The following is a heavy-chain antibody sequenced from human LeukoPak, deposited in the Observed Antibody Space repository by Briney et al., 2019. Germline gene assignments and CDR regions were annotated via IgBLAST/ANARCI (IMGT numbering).Heavy chain of an antibody. D-gene: IGHD3-9*01. CDR3: AKAPLRYFDWTSWFDP. V-gene: IGHV3-23*01. Sequence: PGGSLRLSCAASGFTFGSSAMSWVRQAPGKGLEWVSAISGSGGSTYYADSVKGRFTISRDNSKNTLYLQMNSLRAEDTAVYYCAKAPLRYFDWTSWFDPWGQGTLVTVSS. J-gene: IGHJ5*02. CDR2: ISGSGGST. CDR1: GFTFGSSA.